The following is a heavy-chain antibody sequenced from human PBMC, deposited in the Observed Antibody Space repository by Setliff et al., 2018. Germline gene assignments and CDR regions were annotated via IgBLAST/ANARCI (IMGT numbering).Heavy chain of an antibody. D-gene: IGHD3-10*01. CDR2: LYYSGNT. Sequence: SETLSLTCNVSGGSISSYSWSWIRQAPGKGLEWIGYLYYSGNTNYNPSLKGRVTMSADTSKKQLYLSLTSVSVADTAMYYCARSHYYASGNSHYYYMDVWGKGTAVTVSS. J-gene: IGHJ6*03. V-gene: IGHV4-59*08. CDR3: ARSHYYASGNSHYYYMDV. CDR1: GGSISSYS.